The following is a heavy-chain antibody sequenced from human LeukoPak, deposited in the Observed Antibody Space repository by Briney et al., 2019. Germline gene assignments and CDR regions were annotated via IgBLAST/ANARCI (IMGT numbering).Heavy chain of an antibody. D-gene: IGHD2-8*01. J-gene: IGHJ4*02. CDR2: INHSGST. V-gene: IGHV4-34*01. Sequence: SETLSLTCAVYGGSFSSYYWSWIRQPPGKGLEWIGEINHSGSTNYNPSLKSRVTISVDTSKDQFSLKLSSVTAADTAVYYCARGSGYCTNGVCSLYYFDYWGQGTLVTASS. CDR3: ARGSGYCTNGVCSLYYFDY. CDR1: GGSFSSYY.